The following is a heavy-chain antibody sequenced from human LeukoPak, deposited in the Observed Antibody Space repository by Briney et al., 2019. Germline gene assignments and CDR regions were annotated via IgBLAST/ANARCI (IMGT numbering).Heavy chain of an antibody. CDR3: ARLPLLVGSYYQNYYYGMDV. J-gene: IGHJ6*02. Sequence: PGGSLRLSCAASGLTFSDYYMSWIRQAPGKGLEWVSYISSSGSTIYYADSVKGRFTISRDNAKNSLYPQMNSLRAEDTAVYYCARLPLLVGSYYQNYYYGMDVWGQGTTVTVSS. D-gene: IGHD1-26*01. CDR1: GLTFSDYY. V-gene: IGHV3-11*01. CDR2: ISSSGSTI.